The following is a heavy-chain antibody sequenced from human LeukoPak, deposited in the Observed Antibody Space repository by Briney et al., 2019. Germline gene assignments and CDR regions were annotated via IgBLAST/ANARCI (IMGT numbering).Heavy chain of an antibody. CDR3: AKDRGGGIAEAGGEGFDS. V-gene: IGHV3-23*01. J-gene: IGHJ4*02. Sequence: GGSLRLSCAASGFTFSSYAMSWVRQAPGKGLERVSAISGSGGSTYYADSVKGRFTISRDNSKNTLYLQMNSLRAEDTAVYYLAKDRGGGIAEAGGEGFDSWGQGPLVPVSS. D-gene: IGHD6-19*01. CDR2: ISGSGGST. CDR1: GFTFSSYA.